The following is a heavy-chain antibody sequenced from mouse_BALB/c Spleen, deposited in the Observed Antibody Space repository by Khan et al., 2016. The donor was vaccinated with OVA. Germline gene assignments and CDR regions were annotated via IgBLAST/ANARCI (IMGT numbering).Heavy chain of an antibody. CDR3: ARHGDVAWFNY. J-gene: IGHJ3*01. V-gene: IGHV1-31*01. CDR1: GYSFTSYY. CDR2: IDPFSGAT. Sequence: VQLQQSGPELMKPGASVKISCKASGYSFTSYYIHWMIESHGTSLEWIGYIDPFSGATTYNQKFKGKATLTVDKSSNTAYIHLRNLTSEDSAVYYCARHGDVAWFNYWGEGGLVTVCA. D-gene: IGHD2-13*01.